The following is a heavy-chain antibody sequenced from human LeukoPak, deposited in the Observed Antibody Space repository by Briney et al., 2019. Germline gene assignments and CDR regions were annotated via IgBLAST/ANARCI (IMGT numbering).Heavy chain of an antibody. CDR1: GGSISSYS. Sequence: PSETLSLTCTVSGGSISSYSWSWIRQPPGKGLEWIGYIYYSGSTNYNPSLKSRVTISVDTSKNQFSLKLSSVTAADTAVYYCARAVTMVRGVINTYYYYYYYMDVWGKGTTVTISS. CDR2: IYYSGST. CDR3: ARAVTMVRGVINTYYYYYYYMDV. J-gene: IGHJ6*03. D-gene: IGHD3-10*01. V-gene: IGHV4-59*08.